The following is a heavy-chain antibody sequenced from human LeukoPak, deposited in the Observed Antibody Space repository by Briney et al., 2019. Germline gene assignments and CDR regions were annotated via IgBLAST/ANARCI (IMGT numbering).Heavy chain of an antibody. D-gene: IGHD7-27*01. V-gene: IGHV3-49*04. Sequence: GGSLRLSCAASGFTFSSYAMSWVRQAPGKGLEWVGFIKSEKYGGTIAYAATVKGRFTISRDDYKSIAYLQMNSLKTEDTAVYYCTTLNWGGGYWGQGTLVTVSS. J-gene: IGHJ4*02. CDR1: GFTFSSYA. CDR2: IKSEKYGGTI. CDR3: TTLNWGGGY.